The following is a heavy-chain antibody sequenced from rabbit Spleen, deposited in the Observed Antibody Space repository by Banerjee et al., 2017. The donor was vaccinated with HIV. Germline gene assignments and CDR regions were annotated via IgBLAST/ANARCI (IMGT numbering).Heavy chain of an antibody. Sequence: QSLEESGGDLVKPGASLTLTCTASGFSFSSSYYMCWVRQAPGKGLEWIACIYAGSSGFTYFATWAKGRFAISKTSSTTVTLQMTRLTAADTATYFCARDTSSSFSSYGMDLWGPGTLVTVS. CDR3: ARDTSSSFSSYGMDL. D-gene: IGHD1-1*01. V-gene: IGHV1S40*01. J-gene: IGHJ6*01. CDR1: GFSFSSSYY. CDR2: IYAGSSGFT.